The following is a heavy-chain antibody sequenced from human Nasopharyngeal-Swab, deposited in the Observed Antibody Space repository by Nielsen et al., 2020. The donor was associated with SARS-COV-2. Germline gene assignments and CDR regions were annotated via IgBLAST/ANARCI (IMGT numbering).Heavy chain of an antibody. V-gene: IGHV3-7*01. Sequence: GESMKISCAASGFTVCSYWMSWVRQAPGKGLEWVANIKQDGSEKYYVDSVKGRFTISRDNAKNSLYLQMNSLRAEDTAVYYCAREVRGSYWPAFDIWGQGTMVTVSS. CDR2: IKQDGSEK. D-gene: IGHD1-26*01. J-gene: IGHJ3*02. CDR1: GFTVCSYW. CDR3: AREVRGSYWPAFDI.